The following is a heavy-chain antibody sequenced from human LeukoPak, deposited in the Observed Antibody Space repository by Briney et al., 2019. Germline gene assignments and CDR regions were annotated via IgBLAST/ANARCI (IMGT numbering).Heavy chain of an antibody. J-gene: IGHJ4*02. D-gene: IGHD6-19*01. V-gene: IGHV1-2*02. CDR1: GYTFTGYY. Sequence: ASVQDSCKASGYTFTGYYMHWVRQAPGQGLEWMGWINPNSGGTNYAQKLQGRVTMTRDTSIRTAYMELSKQRSYDTAVYYCPRCAGAVVLCDLWGRGTVVSVSS. CDR2: INPNSGGT. CDR3: PRCAGAVVLCDL.